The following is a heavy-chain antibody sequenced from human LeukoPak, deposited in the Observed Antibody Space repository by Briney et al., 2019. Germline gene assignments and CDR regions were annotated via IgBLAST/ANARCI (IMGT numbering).Heavy chain of an antibody. CDR3: AKGYSYGSGYAFDI. Sequence: PGGSLRLSCAASGFTFSSSGMHWVRQAPGKGLEWLAVIWYDGNNKYYTDSVKGRSTISRDNSKNTLYLQINSLRAEDTAVYYCAKGYSYGSGYAFDIWGQGTMVTVSS. J-gene: IGHJ3*02. CDR1: GFTFSSSG. V-gene: IGHV3-33*06. D-gene: IGHD5-18*01. CDR2: IWYDGNNK.